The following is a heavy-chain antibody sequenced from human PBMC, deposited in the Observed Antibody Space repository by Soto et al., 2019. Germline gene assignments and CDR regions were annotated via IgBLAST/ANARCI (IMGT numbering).Heavy chain of an antibody. J-gene: IGHJ4*02. V-gene: IGHV4-59*08. Sequence: PSETLSLTCTVSGGSISSYYWSWIRQPPGKGLECLGYISYSGATNYNPSLKSRVTMSIDTSKNQFSLQLKSVTAADTAVYYCARGFAIDWYTYYFDYWGQGPLVTVSS. CDR3: ARGFAIDWYTYYFDY. D-gene: IGHD3-9*01. CDR1: GGSISSYY. CDR2: ISYSGAT.